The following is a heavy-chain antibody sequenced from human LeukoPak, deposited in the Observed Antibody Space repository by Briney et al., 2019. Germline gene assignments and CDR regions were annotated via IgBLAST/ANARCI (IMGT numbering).Heavy chain of an antibody. CDR2: ISSSSSTI. V-gene: IGHV3-48*04. CDR1: GFTFSSYS. CDR3: ARDLLRYLVRGPNWFDP. D-gene: IGHD3-9*01. Sequence: GGSLRLSCAASGFTFSSYSMNWVRQAPGKGLEWVSYISSSSSTIYYADSVKGRFTISRDNAKNSLYLQMNSLRAEDTAVYYCARDLLRYLVRGPNWFDPWGQGTLVTVSS. J-gene: IGHJ5*02.